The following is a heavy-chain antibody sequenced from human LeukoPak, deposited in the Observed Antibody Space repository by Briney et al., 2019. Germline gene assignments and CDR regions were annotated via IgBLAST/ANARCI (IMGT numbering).Heavy chain of an antibody. CDR2: ICPDGTVT. Sequence: GGSLRLSCAAPGFTFSIYCMHWVRDAPRHWPMWVSRICPDGTVTNYADSVKARFIISRDNARNTVYLQMNGLRVEDTAVYYCVRDFRSADYWGQGTLVTVSS. CDR1: GFTFSIYC. V-gene: IGHV3-74*01. J-gene: IGHJ4*02. CDR3: VRDFRSADY.